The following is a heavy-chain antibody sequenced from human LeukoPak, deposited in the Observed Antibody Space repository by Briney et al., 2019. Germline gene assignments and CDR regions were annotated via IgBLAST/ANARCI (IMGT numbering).Heavy chain of an antibody. Sequence: GGSLRLSCAASGFTFSSYAMHWVRQAPGKGLEWVAVISYDGSNKYYADSVKGRFTISRDNSKNTLYLQMNSLRAEDTAVYYCAREGDWELQGAFDIWGRGTMVTVSS. CDR1: GFTFSSYA. V-gene: IGHV3-30-3*01. CDR3: AREGDWELQGAFDI. D-gene: IGHD1-26*01. CDR2: ISYDGSNK. J-gene: IGHJ3*02.